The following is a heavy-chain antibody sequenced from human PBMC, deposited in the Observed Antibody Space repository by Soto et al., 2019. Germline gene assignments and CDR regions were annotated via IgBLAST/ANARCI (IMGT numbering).Heavy chain of an antibody. CDR3: AGLFPYVSSGYHLNY. Sequence: SVKVSCKASGGTFSSDTISWVRQAPGQGLEWMGRIIPILGIANYAQKFQGRVTITADKSTSTAYMELRRLKSDDTAVFYCAGLFPYVSSGYHLNYLGQGTLVTVSS. D-gene: IGHD3-22*01. J-gene: IGHJ4*02. CDR2: IIPILGIA. V-gene: IGHV1-69*02. CDR1: GGTFSSDT.